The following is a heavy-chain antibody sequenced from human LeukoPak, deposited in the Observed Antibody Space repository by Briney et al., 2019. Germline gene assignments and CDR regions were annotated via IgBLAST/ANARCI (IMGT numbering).Heavy chain of an antibody. CDR3: ARDALVIYDSSGYYF. J-gene: IGHJ4*02. CDR2: INPSSGGT. CDR1: GYTFTGYY. Sequence: ASVKVSCKASGYTFTGYYMHWVRQAPGQGLEWMGRINPSSGGTNYAQKFQGRVTMTRDTSISTAYMELSRLRSDDTAVYYCARDALVIYDSSGYYFWGQGTLVTVSS. D-gene: IGHD3-22*01. V-gene: IGHV1-2*06.